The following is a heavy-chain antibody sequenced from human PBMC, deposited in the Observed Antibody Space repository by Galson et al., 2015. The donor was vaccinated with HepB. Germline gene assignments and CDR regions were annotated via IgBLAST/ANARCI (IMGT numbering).Heavy chain of an antibody. CDR2: ISYDGNNK. CDR1: GFTFSSYG. V-gene: IGHV3-30*18. Sequence: SLRLSCAASGFTFSSYGMHWVRQAPGKGLEWVAVISYDGNNKYYADSVKGRFTISRDNSKNTLYLQMNSLRVEDTAVYYCAKDLGARWLQFLDYWGQGTLVTVSS. D-gene: IGHD5-24*01. CDR3: AKDLGARWLQFLDY. J-gene: IGHJ4*02.